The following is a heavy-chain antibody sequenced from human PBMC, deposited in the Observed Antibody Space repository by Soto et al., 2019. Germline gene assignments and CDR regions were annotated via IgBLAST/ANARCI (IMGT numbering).Heavy chain of an antibody. Sequence: ETLSLTCTVSGGSVSSGSYYWSWIRQPPGKGLEWIGYIYYSGSTNYNPSLKSRVTISVDTSKNQFSLKLSSVTAADTAVYYCARASSGYYHYWGQGTLVTVSS. CDR2: IYYSGST. CDR3: ARASSGYYHY. J-gene: IGHJ4*02. CDR1: GGSVSSGSYY. V-gene: IGHV4-61*01. D-gene: IGHD3-22*01.